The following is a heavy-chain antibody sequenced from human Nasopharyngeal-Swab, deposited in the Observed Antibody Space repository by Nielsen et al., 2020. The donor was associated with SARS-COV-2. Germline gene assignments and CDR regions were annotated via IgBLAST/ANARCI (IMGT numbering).Heavy chain of an antibody. J-gene: IGHJ5*02. CDR3: AKSVWFDP. V-gene: IGHV3-23*01. CDR2: ISSSSSYI. Sequence: WIRQPPGKGLEWVSSISSSSSYIYYADSVKGRFTISRDNSKNTLYLQMNSLRAEDTAVYYCAKSVWFDPWGQGTLVTVSS.